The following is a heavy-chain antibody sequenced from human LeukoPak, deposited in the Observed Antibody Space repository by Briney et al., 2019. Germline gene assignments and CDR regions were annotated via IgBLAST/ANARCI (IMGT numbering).Heavy chain of an antibody. CDR1: GGSISSYY. D-gene: IGHD1-26*01. CDR3: ARAMDIVGATRGFDY. CDR2: IYYSGST. V-gene: IGHV4-59*06. Sequence: SETLSLTCTVSGGSISSYYWSWIRQHPGKGLEWIGYIYYSGSTYYNPSLKSRVTISVDTSKNQFSLKLSSVTAADTAVYYCARAMDIVGATRGFDYWGQGTLVTVSS. J-gene: IGHJ4*02.